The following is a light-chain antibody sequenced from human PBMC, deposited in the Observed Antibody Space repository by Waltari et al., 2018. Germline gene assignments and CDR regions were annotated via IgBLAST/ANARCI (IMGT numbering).Light chain of an antibody. J-gene: IGLJ3*02. CDR3: ATWDDYLRVV. V-gene: IGLV1-44*01. CDR1: SSNIGPNT. Sequence: QSVLTQPPSASGTPGQRVTISCSGSSSNIGPNTVNWYQQVPGAAPKLLIYGNNQRPSGVPDRFSGSKSGTSASLAISGLQSEDEADYYCATWDDYLRVVFGGGTKLTVL. CDR2: GNN.